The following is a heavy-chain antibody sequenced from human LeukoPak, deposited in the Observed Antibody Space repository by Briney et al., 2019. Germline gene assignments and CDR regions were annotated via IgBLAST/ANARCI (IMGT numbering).Heavy chain of an antibody. CDR2: ISGSGALS. D-gene: IGHD2-2*01. Sequence: PGGSLRLSCAASGFTFSSYAMSWVRQAPGKGLEWVSDISGSGALSYYADSVKGRFTISRDNSKNTLYLQMNSLRAEDTAAYYCAKEGGYCSSTSCGAFDIWGQGAMVTVSS. V-gene: IGHV3-23*01. CDR3: AKEGGYCSSTSCGAFDI. CDR1: GFTFSSYA. J-gene: IGHJ3*02.